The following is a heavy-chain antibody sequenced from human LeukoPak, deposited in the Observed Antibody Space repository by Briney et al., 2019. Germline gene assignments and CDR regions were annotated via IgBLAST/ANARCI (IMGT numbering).Heavy chain of an antibody. CDR1: GYTFTSYD. CDR2: MNPNSGNT. Sequence: ASVKVSCKASGYTFTSYDINWVRQATGQGLEWMGWMNPNSGNTGYAQKFQGRVTITRDTSISTAYMELSSLRSDDTAVYYCARQRGVTSLSYYYYKDVWGKGTTVTVSS. V-gene: IGHV1-8*01. D-gene: IGHD4-17*01. J-gene: IGHJ6*03. CDR3: ARQRGVTSLSYYYYKDV.